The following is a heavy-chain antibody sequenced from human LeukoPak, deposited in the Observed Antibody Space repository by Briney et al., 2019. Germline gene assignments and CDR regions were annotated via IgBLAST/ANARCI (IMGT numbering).Heavy chain of an antibody. J-gene: IGHJ4*02. CDR3: ARVRYCTSTSCPDFDC. D-gene: IGHD2-2*01. CDR2: INPESGAT. CDR1: EYTFTTYY. V-gene: IGHV1-2*02. Sequence: GAAVKVSCKPSEYTFTTYYIHWMRQTPGQRLEWMGWINPESGATNYAQRFQGRVTMTRDTSTSTVYMELSSLRSEDTAVYSCARVRYCTSTSCPDFDCWGQGTLVTVSS.